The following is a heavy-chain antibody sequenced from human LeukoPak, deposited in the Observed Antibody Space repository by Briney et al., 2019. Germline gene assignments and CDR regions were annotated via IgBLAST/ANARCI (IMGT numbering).Heavy chain of an antibody. V-gene: IGHV4-39*02. CDR1: GDSISRSTYY. Sequence: PSETLSLTCTVSGDSISRSTYYWAWIRQPPGKGLEWIGSVYYGRSPYFNPSLESRATISVDTSKNHFSLKMSSVTAADTAVYYCARASGCDYWGQGTLVTVSS. J-gene: IGHJ4*02. CDR3: ARASGCDY. CDR2: VYYGRSP.